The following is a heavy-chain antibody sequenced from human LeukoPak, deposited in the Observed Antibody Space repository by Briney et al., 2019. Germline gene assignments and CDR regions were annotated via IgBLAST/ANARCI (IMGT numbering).Heavy chain of an antibody. D-gene: IGHD6-13*01. Sequence: GASVKVSRKVSGYTLTELSMHWVRQAPGKGLEWMGGFDPEDGETIYAQKFQGRVTMTRDTSISTAYMELSRLRSDDTAVYYCARDNVIAAAGGNWFDPWGQGTLVTVSS. CDR2: FDPEDGET. J-gene: IGHJ5*02. V-gene: IGHV1-24*01. CDR1: GYTLTELS. CDR3: ARDNVIAAAGGNWFDP.